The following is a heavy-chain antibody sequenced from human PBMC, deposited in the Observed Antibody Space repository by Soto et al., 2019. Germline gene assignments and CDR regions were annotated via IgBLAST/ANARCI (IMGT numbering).Heavy chain of an antibody. D-gene: IGHD6-13*01. Sequence: SQTLSLTCAISGDSVSSNSAAWNWIRQSPSRGLEWLGRTYYRSKWYNDYAVSVKSRITINPDTSKNQFSLQLNSVTPEDTAVYYCARDSSSSWYGIDWFDPWGQGTLVTVSS. CDR2: TYYRSKWYN. CDR3: ARDSSSSWYGIDWFDP. V-gene: IGHV6-1*01. CDR1: GDSVSSNSAA. J-gene: IGHJ5*02.